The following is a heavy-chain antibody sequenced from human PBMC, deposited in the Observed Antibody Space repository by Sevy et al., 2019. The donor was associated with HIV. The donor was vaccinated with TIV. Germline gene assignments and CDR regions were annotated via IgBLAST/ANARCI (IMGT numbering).Heavy chain of an antibody. D-gene: IGHD3-10*01. Sequence: GGSLRLSCAASGFTFSSYAMHWVRQAPGKGLEWVAVISYDGSNKYYADSVKGRLTITRDNSKNTRYLQMNSLRAEDTVVYYCAGLQSITMVRGVIITDDAFDIWGQGTMVTVSS. CDR2: ISYDGSNK. CDR1: GFTFSSYA. CDR3: AGLQSITMVRGVIITDDAFDI. V-gene: IGHV3-30-3*01. J-gene: IGHJ3*02.